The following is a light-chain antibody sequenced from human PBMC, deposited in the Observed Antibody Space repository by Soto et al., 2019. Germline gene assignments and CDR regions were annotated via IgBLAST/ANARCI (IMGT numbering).Light chain of an antibody. V-gene: IGKV3-20*01. CDR3: QQYGTSEII. CDR2: DTS. J-gene: IGKJ5*01. CDR1: QTLSNSF. Sequence: EIVMTQSPATLSVSPGETATLSCRASQTLSNSFIAWYQQKPGQAPRLLIYDTSSRATGVPDRYSASGSGTDFTLTISRLEPEDFAVFFCQQYGTSEIIFGQGTRLEIK.